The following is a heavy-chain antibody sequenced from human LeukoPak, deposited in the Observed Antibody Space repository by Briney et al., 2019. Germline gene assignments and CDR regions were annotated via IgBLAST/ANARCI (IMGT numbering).Heavy chain of an antibody. CDR2: INHSGST. J-gene: IGHJ3*02. V-gene: IGHV4-34*01. CDR3: ARGDSSWYDAFDI. CDR1: GGSFSGYY. Sequence: SETLSLTCAVYGGSFSGYYWSWIRQPPGKGLEWIGEINHSGSTNYNPSLKSRVTISVDTSKNQFSLKLSPVTAADTAVYYCARGDSSWYDAFDIWGQGTMVTVSS. D-gene: IGHD6-13*01.